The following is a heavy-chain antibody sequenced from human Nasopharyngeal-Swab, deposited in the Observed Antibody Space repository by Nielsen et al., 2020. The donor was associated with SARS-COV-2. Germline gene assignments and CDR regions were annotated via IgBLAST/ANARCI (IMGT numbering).Heavy chain of an antibody. V-gene: IGHV3-21*04. CDR1: GFSFSTYT. CDR2: ISSDSGAK. Sequence: GESLKISCAASGFSFSTYTMNWVRQAPGKGLEWLSSISSDSGAKYHADSVKGRFTISRDNAKNSLYLQMSSLRAEDTAVYYCAIPTRSTPFGYWGQGTLVTVSS. D-gene: IGHD2-15*01. J-gene: IGHJ4*02. CDR3: AIPTRSTPFGY.